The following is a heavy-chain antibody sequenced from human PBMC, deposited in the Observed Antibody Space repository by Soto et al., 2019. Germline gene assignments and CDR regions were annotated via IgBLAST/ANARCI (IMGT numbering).Heavy chain of an antibody. CDR2: TYYRSKWYN. D-gene: IGHD6-19*01. V-gene: IGHV6-1*01. CDR1: GDSVSSNTGA. Sequence: QTLSLTCAISGDSVSSNTGAWSWIRQSPWRGLEWLGRTYYRSKWYNDFAVSVKSRININADTSKNQFSLQLNSVTPEDTAVYYCARDTFPRSGWSYFDYRGQGTLVTVAS. J-gene: IGHJ4*02. CDR3: ARDTFPRSGWSYFDY.